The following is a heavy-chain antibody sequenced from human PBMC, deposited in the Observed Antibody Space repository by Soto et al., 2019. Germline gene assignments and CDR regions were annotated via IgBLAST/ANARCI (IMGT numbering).Heavy chain of an antibody. V-gene: IGHV1-2*04. J-gene: IGHJ3*02. D-gene: IGHD2-2*01. CDR1: GYTFTGYY. Sequence: ASVKVSCKASGYTFTGYYMHWVRQAPGQGLEWMGWINPNSGGTNYAQKFQGWGTITRDTSISTAYMELSRLRSDDTAVYYCARAGRNCSSTSCYNTPAFDIWGQGTMVTVSS. CDR3: ARAGRNCSSTSCYNTPAFDI. CDR2: INPNSGGT.